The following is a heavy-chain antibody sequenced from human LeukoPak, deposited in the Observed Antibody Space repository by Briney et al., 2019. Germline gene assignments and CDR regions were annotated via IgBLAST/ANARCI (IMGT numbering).Heavy chain of an antibody. Sequence: SETLSLTCAVYGGSFSGYYWSWIRQPPGKGLEWIGEINHSGSTNYNPSLKSRVTISVDTSKNQFSLKLSSVTAADTAVYYCARDNRYSSSWYIDYWGQGTLVTVSS. D-gene: IGHD6-13*01. CDR3: ARDNRYSSSWYIDY. V-gene: IGHV4-34*01. CDR1: GGSFSGYY. J-gene: IGHJ4*02. CDR2: INHSGST.